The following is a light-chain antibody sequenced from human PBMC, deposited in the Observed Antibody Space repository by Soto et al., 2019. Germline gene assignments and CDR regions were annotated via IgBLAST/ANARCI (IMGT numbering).Light chain of an antibody. V-gene: IGKV1-17*01. Sequence: DIQMTQSPSSLSASVGDRVTITCRASQGIRNDLGWYQQKPGKEPKRLIYAAPSLQSGGTSRFSGRGSGTEFTPTISSLRPEDLSTYFCLQHNNYPLTFGRGTNVQIK. CDR1: QGIRND. J-gene: IGKJ1*01. CDR2: AAP. CDR3: LQHNNYPLT.